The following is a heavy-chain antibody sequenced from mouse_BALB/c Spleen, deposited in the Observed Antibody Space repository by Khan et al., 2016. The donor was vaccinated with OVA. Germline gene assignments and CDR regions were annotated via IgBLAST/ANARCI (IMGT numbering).Heavy chain of an antibody. CDR3: AKGVWSYYYVWTT. Sequence: QMQLEESGPGLVAPSQSLSITCTVSGFSLTDYGVSWIRQPPGKGLEWLGVIWGGGNTYYNSALRSRLSISKDNSKSQVFLEMSSLQTDDTVMYYCAKGVWSYYYVWTTGVKEPQSPSPQ. CDR2: IWGGGNT. CDR1: GFSLTDYG. V-gene: IGHV2-6-5*01. J-gene: IGHJ4*01.